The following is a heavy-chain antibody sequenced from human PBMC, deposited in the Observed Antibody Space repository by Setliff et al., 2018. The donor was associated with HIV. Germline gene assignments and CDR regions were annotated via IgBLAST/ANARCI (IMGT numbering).Heavy chain of an antibody. CDR1: GYTFTTYG. CDR3: ARGHHFYWYFDL. Sequence: ASVKVSCKASGYTFTTYGISWVRQAPGQGLEWVGWISVYNGQTLYAQKVQDRITVTMDIPKDTAYMELRGLTPDDTAVYYCARGHHFYWYFDLWGPGALVTVSS. CDR2: ISVYNGQT. V-gene: IGHV1-18*01. J-gene: IGHJ2*01.